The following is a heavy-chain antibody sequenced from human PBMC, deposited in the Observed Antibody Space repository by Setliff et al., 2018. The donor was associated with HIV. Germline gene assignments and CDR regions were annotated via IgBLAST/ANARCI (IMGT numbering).Heavy chain of an antibody. CDR2: IGGHGSIK. Sequence: PGGSLRLSCAASELTFSNYEMNWVRQAPGKGLEWISYIGGHGSIKHYADSVKGRFTISRDNAKNSVYLQMHSLRVEDTAVYYCAAVPWGHSSLIIDHWGQGTPVTVSS. D-gene: IGHD3-16*01. J-gene: IGHJ4*02. CDR1: ELTFSNYE. V-gene: IGHV3-48*03. CDR3: AAVPWGHSSLIIDH.